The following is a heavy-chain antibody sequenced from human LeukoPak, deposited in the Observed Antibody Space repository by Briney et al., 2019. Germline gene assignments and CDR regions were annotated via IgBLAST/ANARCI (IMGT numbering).Heavy chain of an antibody. Sequence: SGGTLRLSCAASGFSLRSYGMTWVRQAPGKGLEWVSTLSDSGGGTFYADSVKGRFTISRDNSRNTLYLQMHSLRVEDTAVYYCAKSGLNRFDYWGQGTLVTVSS. J-gene: IGHJ4*02. V-gene: IGHV3-23*01. CDR3: AKSGLNRFDY. D-gene: IGHD2-15*01. CDR1: GFSLRSYG. CDR2: LSDSGGGT.